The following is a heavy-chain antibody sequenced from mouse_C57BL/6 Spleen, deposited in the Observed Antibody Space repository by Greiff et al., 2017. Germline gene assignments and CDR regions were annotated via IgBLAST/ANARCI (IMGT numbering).Heavy chain of an antibody. V-gene: IGHV5-12*01. J-gene: IGHJ3*01. CDR2: ISNGGGST. CDR3: ARHGASAY. Sequence: EVQVVESGGGLVQPGGSLKLSCAASGFTFSDYYMYWVRQTPEKRLEWVAYISNGGGSTYYPDTVKGRFTISRDNAKHTLYLPMSRLKSEDTAMYYCARHGASAYWGQGTLVTVSA. CDR1: GFTFSDYY. D-gene: IGHD6-1*01.